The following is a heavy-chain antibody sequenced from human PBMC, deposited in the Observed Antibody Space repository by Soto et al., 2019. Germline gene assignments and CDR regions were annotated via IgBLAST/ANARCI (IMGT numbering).Heavy chain of an antibody. CDR2: IYYSGST. CDR3: ARDKGFSQV. V-gene: IGHV4-59*12. D-gene: IGHD3-10*01. Sequence: PSETLSLTCTVSGGSISSYYWSWIRQPPGKGLEWIGYIYYSGSTNYNPSLKSRVTISVDKSKNQFSLKLSSVTAADTAVYYCARDKGFSQVWGQGTLVTVSS. J-gene: IGHJ4*02. CDR1: GGSISSYY.